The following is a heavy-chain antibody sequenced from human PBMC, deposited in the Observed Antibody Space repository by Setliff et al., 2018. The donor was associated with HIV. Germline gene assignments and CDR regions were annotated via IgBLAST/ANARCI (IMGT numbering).Heavy chain of an antibody. J-gene: IGHJ2*01. CDR3: ARALGSRYNWNYRYWYFDL. V-gene: IGHV4-4*07. D-gene: IGHD1-7*01. CDR2: IYTSGST. CDR1: GGSISSYY. Sequence: SETLSLTCTVSGGSISSYYWSWIRQPAEKGLEWIGRIYTSGSTNYNPSLKSRVTISVDTSKNQFSLKLSSVTAADTAVYYCARALGSRYNWNYRYWYFDLWGRGTLVTVSS.